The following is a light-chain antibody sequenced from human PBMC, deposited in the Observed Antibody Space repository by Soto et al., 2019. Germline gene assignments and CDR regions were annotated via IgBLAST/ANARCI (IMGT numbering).Light chain of an antibody. CDR1: QSVLYSSNNKNY. CDR3: QQYYSTPRT. V-gene: IGKV4-1*01. J-gene: IGKJ1*01. CDR2: WAS. Sequence: DIVMTQSPDSLAVSLGERATINCKSSQSVLYSSNNKNYLALYQQKPGQPPKLLIYWASTRESGVPDRFSGSGSGTDFTLTISSLQAADVAVYYCQQYYSTPRTFGQGTKVEIK.